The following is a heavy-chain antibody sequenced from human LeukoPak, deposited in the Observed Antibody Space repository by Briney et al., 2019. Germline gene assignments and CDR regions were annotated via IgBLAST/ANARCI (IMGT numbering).Heavy chain of an antibody. CDR1: GFTFSSYS. J-gene: IGHJ4*02. V-gene: IGHV3-21*01. D-gene: IGHD3-10*01. Sequence: GGSLRLSCAASGFTFSSYSMNWVRQAPGKGLEWVSSISSSSSYIYYADSVKGRFTISRDNAKNSLYLQMNSLRAEDTAVYYCARVRYYGSGSYYPYYFDYWGQGTPVTVSS. CDR2: ISSSSSYI. CDR3: ARVRYYGSGSYYPYYFDY.